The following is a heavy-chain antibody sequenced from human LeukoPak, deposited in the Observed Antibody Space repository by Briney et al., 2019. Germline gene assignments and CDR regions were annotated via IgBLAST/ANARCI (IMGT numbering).Heavy chain of an antibody. CDR2: IIPIFGTA. CDR1: GGTFSSYA. J-gene: IGHJ4*02. D-gene: IGHD6-19*01. V-gene: IGHV1-69*05. CDR3: AMYSSGWANFDF. Sequence: SVKLSCKASGGTFSSYAISWVRQAPGQGLEWMGGIIPIFGTANYAQKFQGRVTITTGESTSTAYLELSSLRTEDTAVYYCAMYSSGWANFDFWGQGNLVTVS.